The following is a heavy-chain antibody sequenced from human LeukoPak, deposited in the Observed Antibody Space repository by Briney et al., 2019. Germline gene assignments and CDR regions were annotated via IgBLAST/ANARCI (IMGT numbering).Heavy chain of an antibody. V-gene: IGHV4-34*01. CDR1: GGSFSNYY. CDR2: INHSGST. D-gene: IGHD3-16*02. J-gene: IGHJ4*02. CDR3: HSYDYVWGSYRDDY. Sequence: PSETLSLTCAVYGGSFSNYYWSSIRQPPGKGLELVGKINHSGSTNYNPSLKSRVTISVDTSKNQFSLKLSSVTAADTAVYYCHSYDYVWGSYRDDYWGQGTLVTVSS.